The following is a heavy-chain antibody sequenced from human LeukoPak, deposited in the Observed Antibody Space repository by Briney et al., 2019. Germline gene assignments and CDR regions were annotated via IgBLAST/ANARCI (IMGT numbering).Heavy chain of an antibody. V-gene: IGHV4-34*01. CDR3: ARNKRPLRLGELSLNY. CDR1: GGSFSGYY. CDR2: INHSGST. J-gene: IGHJ4*02. Sequence: SETLSLTCAVYGGSFSGYYWSWIRQPPGKGLEWIGEINHSGSTNYNPSLKSRVTISVDTSKNQFSLKLSSVTAADTAVYYCARNKRPLRLGELSLNYWGQGTLVTVSS. D-gene: IGHD3-16*02.